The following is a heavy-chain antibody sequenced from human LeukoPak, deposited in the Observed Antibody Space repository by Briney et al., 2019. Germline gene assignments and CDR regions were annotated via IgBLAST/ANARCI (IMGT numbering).Heavy chain of an antibody. CDR3: VRGAVTGFDF. V-gene: IGHV3-13*01. Sequence: PGGSLRLSCAASGFTFSTYDFHWVRQATGKGLEWVSSIGTVDNTYYIDSVKGRFFISRENAENSLYLQMNSLRAGDTAVYYCVRGAVTGFDFWGQATLVTVSS. D-gene: IGHD6-19*01. J-gene: IGHJ4*02. CDR1: GFTFSTYD. CDR2: IGTVDNT.